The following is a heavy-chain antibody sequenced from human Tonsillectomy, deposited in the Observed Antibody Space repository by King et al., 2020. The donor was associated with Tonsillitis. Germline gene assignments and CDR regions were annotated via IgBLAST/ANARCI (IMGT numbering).Heavy chain of an antibody. CDR2: IKQDGSVK. CDR3: ARDTYYYNNSGYSHFDY. CDR1: GFISSTYW. D-gene: IGHD3-22*01. V-gene: IGHV3-7*03. Sequence: EVQLVESGGGLAQPGGSLRLSCAASGFISSTYWMSWVRQAPGKGLEWVANIKQDGSVKYYVDSVKGRFTISRDNAKNSLFLQMNSLRAEDTAGYYCARDTYYYNNSGYSHFDYWGQGTLVTVSS. J-gene: IGHJ4*02.